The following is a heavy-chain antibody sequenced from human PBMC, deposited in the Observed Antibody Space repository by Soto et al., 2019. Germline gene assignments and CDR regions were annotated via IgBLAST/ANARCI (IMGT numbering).Heavy chain of an antibody. D-gene: IGHD1-26*01. J-gene: IGHJ6*02. V-gene: IGHV3-21*01. CDR3: AKEPTTGYYGMDV. CDR1: GLTFSSYS. Sequence: GGSLRLSCAASGLTFSSYSMNWVRQAPGEGLEWVSSISSSSSYIYYADSVKGRFTISRDNAKNSLYLQMNSLRAEDTAVYYCAKEPTTGYYGMDVWGQGTTVTVSS. CDR2: ISSSSSYI.